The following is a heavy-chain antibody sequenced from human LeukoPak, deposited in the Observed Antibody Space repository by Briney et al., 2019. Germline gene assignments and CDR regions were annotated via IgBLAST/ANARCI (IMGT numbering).Heavy chain of an antibody. V-gene: IGHV3-53*01. D-gene: IGHD6-13*01. Sequence: GGSLRLSCAASGFTVSSHYMSWVRQAPGQGLECVSVIHSGGPTYYADSLKGRFTISRDNSKNTLYLQMNSLRAEDTAVYYCARGAYSRYFDYWGQGTLLTVSS. CDR3: ARGAYSRYFDY. CDR2: IHSGGPT. J-gene: IGHJ4*02. CDR1: GFTVSSHY.